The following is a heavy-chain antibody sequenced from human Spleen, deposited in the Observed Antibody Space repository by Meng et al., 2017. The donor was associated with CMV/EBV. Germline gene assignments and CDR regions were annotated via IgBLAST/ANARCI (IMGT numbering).Heavy chain of an antibody. J-gene: IGHJ6*02. Sequence: GESLKISCAASGFTFSHHGMHWVRQAPGKGLEWVAFIRYDGSDKYYADSVKGLFTISRDDSRNTLYLQMNSLRSEDTAMYFCAKVGRDYGDWVYYYYGMDVWGQGTTVTVSS. CDR2: IRYDGSDK. CDR1: GFTFSHHG. D-gene: IGHD4-17*01. CDR3: AKVGRDYGDWVYYYYGMDV. V-gene: IGHV3-30*02.